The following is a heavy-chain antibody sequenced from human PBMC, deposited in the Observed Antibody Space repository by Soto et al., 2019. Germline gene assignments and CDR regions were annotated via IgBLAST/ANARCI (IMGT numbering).Heavy chain of an antibody. CDR1: GYSFTSYG. CDR2: TYKSNT. V-gene: IGHV1-18*01. D-gene: IGHD3-16*01. J-gene: IGHJ3*01. CDR3: ARGPTVGDF. Sequence: QVQMVQSGAEVRKPGASVKVSCKASGYSFTSYGITWVRQAPGQGLEWMGGTYKSNTNYAQKVQGRVTMTTDTSTSTAYMELRGLTADATAVYYCARGPTVGDFWGQGTLVTVSS.